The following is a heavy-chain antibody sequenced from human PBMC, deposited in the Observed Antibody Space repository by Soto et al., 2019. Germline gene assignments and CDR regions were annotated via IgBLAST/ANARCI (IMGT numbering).Heavy chain of an antibody. CDR2: ISYDGSNK. CDR1: GFTFSSYA. D-gene: IGHD2-2*01. Sequence: QVQLVESGGGVVQPGRSLRLSCAASGFTFSSYAMHWVRQAPGKGLEWVAVISYDGSNKYYADSVKGRFTISRDNSKNTLYLQMNSLRAEDTAVYYCAREGRDIVLVPAARNFDYWGQGTLVTVSS. J-gene: IGHJ4*02. V-gene: IGHV3-30-3*01. CDR3: AREGRDIVLVPAARNFDY.